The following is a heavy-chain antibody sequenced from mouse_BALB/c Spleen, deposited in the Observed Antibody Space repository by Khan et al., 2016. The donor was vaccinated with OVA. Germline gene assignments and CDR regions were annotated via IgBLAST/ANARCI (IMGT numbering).Heavy chain of an antibody. CDR1: GFSLTDYA. Sequence: QVQLQQSGPGLVSPSQNLSITCTVSGFSLTDYAVSWIRQPPGKGLEWLGVIWGGGSKYYNSALKSRLSISKDNSKSQVFLKMNSLQTDDTAMYYCARQPYYHYNIMDYWGQGTSVTVSS. V-gene: IGHV2-6-5*01. CDR3: ARQPYYHYNIMDY. J-gene: IGHJ4*01. D-gene: IGHD2-10*01. CDR2: IWGGGSK.